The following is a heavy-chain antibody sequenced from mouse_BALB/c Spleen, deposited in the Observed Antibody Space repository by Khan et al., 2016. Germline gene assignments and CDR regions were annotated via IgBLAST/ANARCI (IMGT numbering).Heavy chain of an antibody. D-gene: IGHD2-4*01. Sequence: EVQLQESGPSLVKPSQTLSLTCSVTGGSITSGYWNWIRKFPGNKLEYMGYISYSGSTYYNPSLTSRISITRDTSKNQYYLQLNSVTSEDTAAYSCATGYDFDWDYYALDYWGQGTSVTVSS. CDR2: ISYSGST. CDR1: GGSITSGY. J-gene: IGHJ4*01. V-gene: IGHV3-8*02. CDR3: ATGYDFDWDYYALDY.